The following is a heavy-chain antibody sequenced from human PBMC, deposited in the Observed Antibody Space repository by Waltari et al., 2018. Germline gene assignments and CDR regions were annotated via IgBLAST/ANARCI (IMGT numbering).Heavy chain of an antibody. D-gene: IGHD6-13*01. V-gene: IGHV4-4*07. Sequence: QVQLQESGPGLVKPSETLSLTCTVSGGSISSYYWSWIRQPAGKGLDWIGRIYTSGSTNYNPSLKSRVTMSVDTSKNQFSLKLSSVTAADTAVYYCARDGRYSSSWYGSFDYWGQGTLVTVSA. CDR1: GGSISSYY. CDR3: ARDGRYSSSWYGSFDY. J-gene: IGHJ4*02. CDR2: IYTSGST.